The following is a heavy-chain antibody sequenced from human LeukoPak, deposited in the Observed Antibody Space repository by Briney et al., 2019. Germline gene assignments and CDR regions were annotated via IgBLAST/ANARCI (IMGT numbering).Heavy chain of an antibody. D-gene: IGHD2-15*01. V-gene: IGHV3-23*01. CDR1: GFTFSTYA. J-gene: IGHJ4*02. CDR3: AKGTGVSCYSGFDC. Sequence: PGGSLRLSCAASGFTFSTYAMSWVRQAPGKGLEWVSTISRSADRTYHAGSVKGRFTISRDNSKNTLYLQMDSLRAEDTALYYCAKGTGVSCYSGFDCWGQGALVTVPS. CDR2: ISRSADRT.